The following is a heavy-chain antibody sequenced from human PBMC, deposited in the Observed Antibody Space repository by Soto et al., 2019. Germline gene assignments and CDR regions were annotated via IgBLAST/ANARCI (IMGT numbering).Heavy chain of an antibody. D-gene: IGHD2-15*01. CDR2: IKSKTDGGTT. J-gene: IGHJ4*02. Sequence: GGSLRLSCAASGFTFSNAWMNWVRQAPGKGLEWVGRIKSKTDGGTTDYAAPVKGRFTISRDDSKNTLYLQMNSLKTEDTAVYYCTTEDIVVVVAATERYYFDYWGQGTLVTVSS. V-gene: IGHV3-15*07. CDR3: TTEDIVVVVAATERYYFDY. CDR1: GFTFSNAW.